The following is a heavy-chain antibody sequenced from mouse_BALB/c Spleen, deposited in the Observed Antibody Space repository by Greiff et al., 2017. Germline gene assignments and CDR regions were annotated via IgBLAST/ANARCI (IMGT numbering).Heavy chain of an antibody. V-gene: IGHV2-9*02. J-gene: IGHJ3*01. Sequence: QVQLKQSGPGLVAPSQSLSITCTVSGFSLTSYGVHWVRQPPGKGLEWLGVIWAGGSTNYNSALMSRLSISKDNSKSQVFLKMNSLQTDDTAMYYCARDGGDGWFAYWGQGTLVTVSA. CDR2: IWAGGST. CDR1: GFSLTSYG. CDR3: ARDGGDGWFAY.